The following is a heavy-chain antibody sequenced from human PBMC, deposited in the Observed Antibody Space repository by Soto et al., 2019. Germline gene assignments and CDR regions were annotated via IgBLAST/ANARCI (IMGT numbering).Heavy chain of an antibody. CDR3: AKLPWEVTPS. D-gene: IGHD1-26*01. V-gene: IGHV3-23*01. CDR2: IGSGPDDS. J-gene: IGHJ5*02. CDR1: GFTFSTYA. Sequence: GWSLRLSCAASGFTFSTYAMSWVRQAPGKGLEWVSSIGSGPDDSDSADSVKGRFIISRDNSKNIVSLQMNSLEAEDTAVYYCAKLPWEVTPSWGQGTMVTVSS.